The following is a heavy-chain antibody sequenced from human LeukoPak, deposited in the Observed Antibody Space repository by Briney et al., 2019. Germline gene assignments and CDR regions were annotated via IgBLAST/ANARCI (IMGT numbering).Heavy chain of an antibody. Sequence: GGSLRLSCAASGFTFDDYAMHWVRQAPGKGLEWVSGISWNSGSIGYADSVKGRFTISRDNAKNSLYLQMNSLRAEDTALYYCAKGSRLYCSGGSCYGAKFDPWGQGTLATVSS. CDR1: GFTFDDYA. CDR2: ISWNSGSI. CDR3: AKGSRLYCSGGSCYGAKFDP. J-gene: IGHJ5*02. V-gene: IGHV3-9*01. D-gene: IGHD2-15*01.